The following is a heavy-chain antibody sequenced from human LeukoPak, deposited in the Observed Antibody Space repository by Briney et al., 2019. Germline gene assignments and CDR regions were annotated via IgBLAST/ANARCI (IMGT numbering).Heavy chain of an antibody. J-gene: IGHJ4*02. CDR3: AKEGDISSSWYLSNYFDY. V-gene: IGHV3-30*18. CDR1: GFTFRAYG. D-gene: IGHD6-13*01. Sequence: QPGGSLRLSCAASGFTFRAYGMYWVRQAPGKGLEWLAIISYDGSNTYYADSVKGRFTISRDNSKNTLYLQMDSLRAGDTAVYYCAKEGDISSSWYLSNYFDYWGQGTLVTVSS. CDR2: ISYDGSNT.